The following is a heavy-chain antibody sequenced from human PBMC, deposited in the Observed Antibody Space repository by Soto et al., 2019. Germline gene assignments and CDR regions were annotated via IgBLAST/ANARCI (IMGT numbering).Heavy chain of an antibody. CDR2: IWSDGLKK. CDR1: GFTFSTYD. D-gene: IGHD2-15*01. V-gene: IGHV3-33*01. CDR3: ARGGSSLSSYYYYGMDV. J-gene: IGHJ6*02. Sequence: LRLSCAASGFTFSTYDIHWVRQAPGEGLEGVAVIWSDGLKKHYADSVKGRFSISRDNSQNTLDLQMNSLRAEDSAVYFCARGGSSLSSYYYYGMDVWGQGTTVTVSS.